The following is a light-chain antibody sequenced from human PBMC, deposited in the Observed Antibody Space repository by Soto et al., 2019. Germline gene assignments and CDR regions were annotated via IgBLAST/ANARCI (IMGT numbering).Light chain of an antibody. CDR2: NAA. CDR3: QQYYKWPPFT. J-gene: IGKJ3*01. Sequence: EIVMTQSPVTLSVSPGERATLSCRASQNMDTSLAWYQQRPGQAPRLLLYNAATRATGIPARFSGRGSGTEFTLTISSLQSEDFAVYYCQQYYKWPPFTFGPGTKVDIK. CDR1: QNMDTS. V-gene: IGKV3-15*01.